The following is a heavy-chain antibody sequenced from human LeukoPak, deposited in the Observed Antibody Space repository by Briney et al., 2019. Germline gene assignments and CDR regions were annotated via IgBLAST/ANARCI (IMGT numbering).Heavy chain of an antibody. V-gene: IGHV1-46*01. Sequence: ASVKVSCKAPENTFTNYYTHWVRQAPGQGLEWLGLINPNGDRTAYAQNFQGRVTMTRDTSTTTVSLELSSLRSEDTAVYYCARDMSTRVTPISYAIDVWGQGTMVTVSS. D-gene: IGHD4-23*01. CDR3: ARDMSTRVTPISYAIDV. CDR2: INPNGDRT. CDR1: ENTFTNYY. J-gene: IGHJ3*01.